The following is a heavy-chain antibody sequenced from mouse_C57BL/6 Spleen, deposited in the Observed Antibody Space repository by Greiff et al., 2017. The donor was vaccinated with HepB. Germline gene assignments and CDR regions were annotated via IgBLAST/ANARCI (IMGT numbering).Heavy chain of an antibody. Sequence: EVQLQQSGPELVKPGASVKIPCKASGYTFTDYNMDWVKQSHGKSLEWIGDINPNNGGTIYNQKFKGKATLTVDKSSSTAYMELRSLTSEDTAVYYCARGDYGSSYGEFYYAMDDWGQGTSVTVSS. V-gene: IGHV1-18*01. CDR3: ARGDYGSSYGEFYYAMDD. J-gene: IGHJ4*01. CDR2: INPNNGGT. D-gene: IGHD1-1*01. CDR1: GYTFTDYN.